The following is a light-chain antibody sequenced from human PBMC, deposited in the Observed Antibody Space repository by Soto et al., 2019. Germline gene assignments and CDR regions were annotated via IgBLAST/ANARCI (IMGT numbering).Light chain of an antibody. CDR3: QQSYSPPFT. J-gene: IGKJ3*01. CDR2: GAS. Sequence: DIQVTQSPPTLSASVGDRVTITCRASRSIAGFLNWYQQRPGKAPRLLMYGASTLQSGVPSNFSGSGSGTDFTLAISSLQPEDSATYYCQQSYSPPFTFGPGTKVDIK. CDR1: RSIAGF. V-gene: IGKV1-39*01.